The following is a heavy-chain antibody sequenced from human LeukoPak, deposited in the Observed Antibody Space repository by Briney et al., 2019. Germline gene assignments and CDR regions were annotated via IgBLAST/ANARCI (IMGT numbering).Heavy chain of an antibody. Sequence: PGGSLRLSCAASGFTFSSYWMHWVRQAPGKGLVWVSRINSDGSSTSYADSVKGRFTIFRDNAKNTLYLQMNSLRAEDTAVYYCARSVRAFDYYDSLWAFDIWGQGTMVTVSS. CDR2: INSDGSST. J-gene: IGHJ3*02. CDR1: GFTFSSYW. V-gene: IGHV3-74*01. CDR3: ARSVRAFDYYDSLWAFDI. D-gene: IGHD3-22*01.